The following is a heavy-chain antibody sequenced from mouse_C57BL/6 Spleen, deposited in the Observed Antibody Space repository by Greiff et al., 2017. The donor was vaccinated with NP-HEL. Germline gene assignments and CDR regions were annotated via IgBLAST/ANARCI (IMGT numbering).Heavy chain of an antibody. CDR2: IDPSDSYT. D-gene: IGHD5-5*01. CDR1: GYTFTSYW. Sequence: VQLQQPGAELVMPGASVKLSCKASGYTFTSYWMHWVKQRPGQGLEWIGEIDPSDSYTNYNQKFKGKSTLTVDKSSSTAYMQLSSLTSEDSAVYYCARVDTTYYFDYWGQGTTLTVSS. V-gene: IGHV1-69*01. J-gene: IGHJ2*01. CDR3: ARVDTTYYFDY.